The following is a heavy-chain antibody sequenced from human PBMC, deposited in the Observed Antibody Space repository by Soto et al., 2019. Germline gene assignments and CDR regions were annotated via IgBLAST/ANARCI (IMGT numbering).Heavy chain of an antibody. D-gene: IGHD3-9*01. J-gene: IGHJ5*02. V-gene: IGHV4-59*01. CDR2: IYYSGST. Sequence: SETLSLTCTASGGSIISYYWSWIRQPPGKGLEWIGYIYYSGSTNYNPSLKSRVTISVDTSKNQFSLRLSSVSAADTAMYYCAREAGVRYPFDPWGQGTLVTVS. CDR1: GGSIISYY. CDR3: AREAGVRYPFDP.